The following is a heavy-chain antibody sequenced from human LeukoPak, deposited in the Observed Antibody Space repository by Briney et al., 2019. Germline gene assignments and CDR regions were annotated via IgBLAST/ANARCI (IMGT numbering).Heavy chain of an antibody. V-gene: IGHV4-34*01. CDR1: GGSFSGYY. CDR3: ARGPLQLVRHWVQPLSGEFDY. CDR2: INHSGST. Sequence: SETLSLTCADYGGSFSGYYWSWIRQPPGKGLEWIGEINHSGSTNYNPSLKSRVTISVDTSKNQFSLKLSSVTAADTAVYYCARGPLQLVRHWVQPLSGEFDYWGQGTLVTVSS. J-gene: IGHJ4*02. D-gene: IGHD6-6*01.